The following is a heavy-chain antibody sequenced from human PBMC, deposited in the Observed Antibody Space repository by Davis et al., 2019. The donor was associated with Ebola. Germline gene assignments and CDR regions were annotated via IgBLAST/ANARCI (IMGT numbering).Heavy chain of an antibody. CDR1: GLTFSNFA. V-gene: IGHV3-23*01. D-gene: IGHD2/OR15-2a*01. CDR3: ARDLSSFYYYYGMDV. Sequence: GGSLRLSCTASGLTFSNFAMSWVRQAPGKGLEWVSAVSGSGGTRYYADSVKGRFTISRDNSKNTLYLQMNSLRDEDTAVYYCARDLSSFYYYYGMDVWGQGTTVTVSS. CDR2: VSGSGGTR. J-gene: IGHJ6*02.